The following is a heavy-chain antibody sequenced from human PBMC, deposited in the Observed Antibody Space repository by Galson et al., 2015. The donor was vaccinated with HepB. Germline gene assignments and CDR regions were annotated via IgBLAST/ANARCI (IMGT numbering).Heavy chain of an antibody. CDR2: ISSSSSTI. CDR1: GFTFSSYS. Sequence: SLRLSCAASGFTFSSYSMNWVRQAPGKGLEWVSYISSSSSTIYYADSVKGRFTISRDNAKNSLYLQMNSLRAEDTAVYYCARVSTVTTKHYYYYYMDVWGKGTTVTVSS. D-gene: IGHD4-17*01. V-gene: IGHV3-48*01. J-gene: IGHJ6*03. CDR3: ARVSTVTTKHYYYYYMDV.